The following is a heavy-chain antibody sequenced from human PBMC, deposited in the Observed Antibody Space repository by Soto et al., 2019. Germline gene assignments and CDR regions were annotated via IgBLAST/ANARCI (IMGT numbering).Heavy chain of an antibody. CDR3: ASYPTTKYCSSTSCPYYGMDV. D-gene: IGHD2-2*01. CDR1: GGSISSGDYY. CDR2: LYYSGST. J-gene: IGHJ6*02. Sequence: QVQLQESGPGLVKPSQTLSLTCTVSGGSISSGDYYWSWIRQPPGKGLEWIGYLYYSGSTYYNTSLKSRVTISVDTSKNQFSLKLSSVTAADTAVYYCASYPTTKYCSSTSCPYYGMDVWGQGTTVTVSS. V-gene: IGHV4-30-4*01.